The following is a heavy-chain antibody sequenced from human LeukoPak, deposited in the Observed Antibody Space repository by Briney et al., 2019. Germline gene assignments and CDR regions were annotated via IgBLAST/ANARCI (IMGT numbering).Heavy chain of an antibody. D-gene: IGHD3-9*01. V-gene: IGHV4-39*07. CDR1: GGSISSSSYY. Sequence: SETLSLTCTVSGGSISSSSYYWGWIRQPPGKGLEWIGSIYYSGSTYYNPSLKSRVTISVDTSKNQFSLKLSSVTAADTAVYYCARGLTYYDILTAYYTFPYFDYWGQGTLVTVSS. J-gene: IGHJ4*02. CDR3: ARGLTYYDILTAYYTFPYFDY. CDR2: IYYSGST.